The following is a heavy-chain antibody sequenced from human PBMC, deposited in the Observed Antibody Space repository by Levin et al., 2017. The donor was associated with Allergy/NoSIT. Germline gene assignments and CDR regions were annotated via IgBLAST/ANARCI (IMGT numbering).Heavy chain of an antibody. Sequence: PGGSLRLSCAVYGGSFSGYYWSWIRQPPGKGLEWIGEINHSGSTNYNPSLKSRVTISVDTSKNQFSLKLSSVTAADTAVYYCARFNIVVVPAAMLRSNYYYMDVWGKGTTVTVSS. CDR1: GGSFSGYY. J-gene: IGHJ6*03. D-gene: IGHD2-2*01. V-gene: IGHV4-34*01. CDR2: INHSGST. CDR3: ARFNIVVVPAAMLRSNYYYMDV.